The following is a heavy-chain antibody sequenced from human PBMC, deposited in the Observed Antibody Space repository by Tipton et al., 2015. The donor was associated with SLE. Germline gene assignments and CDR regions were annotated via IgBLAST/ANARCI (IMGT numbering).Heavy chain of an antibody. Sequence: TLSLTCAVYGGSFSGCYWSWIRQPPGKGLEWIGEINHSGSTNYNPSLKSRVTISVDTSKNQFSLKLSSVTAADTAVYYCARVRSGGYYYGMDVWGQGTTVTVSS. J-gene: IGHJ6*02. CDR2: INHSGST. D-gene: IGHD3-16*01. V-gene: IGHV4-34*01. CDR3: ARVRSGGYYYGMDV. CDR1: GGSFSGCY.